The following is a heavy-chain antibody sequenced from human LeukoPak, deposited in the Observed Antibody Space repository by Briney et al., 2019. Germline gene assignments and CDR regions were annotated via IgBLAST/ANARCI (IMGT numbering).Heavy chain of an antibody. CDR3: ARVLPAAPNWFDP. J-gene: IGHJ5*02. CDR2: INHSGST. Sequence: SETLSLTCAVYGGSFSGYYWSWIRQPPGKGLEWIGEINHSGSTNYNPSLKRRVTISVDTSKNQFSLKLSSVTAADTAVYYCARVLPAAPNWFDPWGQGTLVTVSS. CDR1: GGSFSGYY. D-gene: IGHD2-2*01. V-gene: IGHV4-34*01.